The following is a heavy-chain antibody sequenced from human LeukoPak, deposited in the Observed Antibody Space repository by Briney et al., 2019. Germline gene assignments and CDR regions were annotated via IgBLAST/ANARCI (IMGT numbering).Heavy chain of an antibody. V-gene: IGHV1-69*05. CDR3: AREGRKYSSSHHHYYYMDV. CDR1: GGTFSSYA. J-gene: IGHJ6*03. D-gene: IGHD6-6*01. CDR2: IIPIFGTA. Sequence: GASVKVSCKASGGTFSSYAISWVRQAPGQGLEWMGGIIPIFGTANYAQKFQGRVTITTDECTSTAYMELSSLRSEDTAVYYCAREGRKYSSSHHHYYYMDVWGKGTTVTVSS.